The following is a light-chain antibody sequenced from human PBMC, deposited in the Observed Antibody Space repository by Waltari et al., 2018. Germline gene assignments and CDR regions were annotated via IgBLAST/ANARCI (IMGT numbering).Light chain of an antibody. CDR3: QAWDNSLVV. V-gene: IGLV3-1*01. J-gene: IGLJ1*01. CDR2: QDN. Sequence: SYALTQPPSVSVSPGQTASITCSGAKLGEKYACWYQQKPGQSPVLVICQDNKRPSGIPDRVLGSNSGHTATLTISGTQAMDEADYYCQAWDNSLVVFGTGTAVTVL. CDR1: KLGEKY.